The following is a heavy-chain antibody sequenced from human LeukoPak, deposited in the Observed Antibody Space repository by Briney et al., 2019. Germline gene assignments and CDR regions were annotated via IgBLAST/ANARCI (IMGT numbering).Heavy chain of an antibody. CDR2: IKQDGSEK. V-gene: IGHV3-7*01. Sequence: GGSLRLSCAASGFTFSSYWMSWVRQAPGKGLEWVAIIKQDGSEKYYVDSVKGRFTISRDNAKNSLYLQMNSMRAEDTAVYYCARDRRGRYDILTGYSGFDYWGQGTLVTVSS. CDR3: ARDRRGRYDILTGYSGFDY. D-gene: IGHD3-9*01. J-gene: IGHJ4*02. CDR1: GFTFSSYW.